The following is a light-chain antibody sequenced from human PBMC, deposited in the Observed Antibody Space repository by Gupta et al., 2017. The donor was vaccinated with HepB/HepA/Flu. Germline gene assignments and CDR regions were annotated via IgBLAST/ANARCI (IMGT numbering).Light chain of an antibody. V-gene: IGLV4-69*01. CDR3: QTWGTGPV. J-gene: IGLJ2*01. CDR2: LNSDGSH. Sequence: QLVLTQSPSASASLGASVKLTCTLSSGHSSYAIAWHQQQPEKGPRYLMKLNSDGSHSKGDGIPDRFSGSSSGAERYLTISSLQAEDEADYYCQTWGTGPVFGGGTKLNGL. CDR1: SGHSSYA.